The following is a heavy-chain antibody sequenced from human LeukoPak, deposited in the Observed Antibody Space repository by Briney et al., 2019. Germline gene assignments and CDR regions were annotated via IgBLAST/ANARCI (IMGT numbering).Heavy chain of an antibody. CDR1: GFTFSSYA. J-gene: IGHJ4*02. Sequence: GGSLRLSCAASGFTFSSYAMSWVRQAPGKGLEWVSYISSSSTIYYADSVKGRFTISRGNAKNSLYLQMNSLRAEDTAVYYCARGSTYYDSSGQVPFDYWGQGTLVTVSS. CDR3: ARGSTYYDSSGQVPFDY. CDR2: ISSSSTI. V-gene: IGHV3-48*01. D-gene: IGHD3-22*01.